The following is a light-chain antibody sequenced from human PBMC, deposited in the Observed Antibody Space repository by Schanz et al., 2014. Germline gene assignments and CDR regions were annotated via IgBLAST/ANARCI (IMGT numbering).Light chain of an antibody. J-gene: IGLJ2*01. Sequence: QSALTQPASVSGSPGQSITISCTGTSSDVGGYNYVSWYQQHPGKAPKLMIYDVSSRPSGISNRFSGSKSSNTASLTISGLQAEDEADYYCNSYTSSSPLVFGGGTKLTVL. CDR3: NSYTSSSPLV. CDR2: DVS. V-gene: IGLV2-14*01. CDR1: SSDVGGYNY.